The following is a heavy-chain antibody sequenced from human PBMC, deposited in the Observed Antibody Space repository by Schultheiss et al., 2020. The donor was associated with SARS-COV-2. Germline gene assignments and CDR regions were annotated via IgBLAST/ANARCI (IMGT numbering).Heavy chain of an antibody. CDR3: ARHGLGYPYYFDY. CDR2: IYYSGST. V-gene: IGHV4-39*01. D-gene: IGHD3/OR15-3a*01. J-gene: IGHJ4*02. CDR1: GGSISSSSYY. Sequence: GSLRLSCTVSGGSISSSSYYWSWIRQHPGKGLEWIGYIYYSGSTYYNPSLKSRVTISVDTSKNQFSLKLSSVTAADTAVYYCARHGLGYPYYFDYWGQGTLVNVSS.